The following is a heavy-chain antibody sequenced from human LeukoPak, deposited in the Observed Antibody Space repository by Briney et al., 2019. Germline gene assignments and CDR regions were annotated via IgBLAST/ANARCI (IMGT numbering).Heavy chain of an antibody. CDR1: DESFSGYY. J-gene: IGHJ5*02. Sequence: SETLSLTCAVYDESFSGYYCSWIRQPPRKGLEWIGEIDHSGSTNYNPSLQSRVTISVDTSKNQFSLKLNSVTAADTAVYYCARHYGPWGQGTLVTVSS. V-gene: IGHV4-34*01. D-gene: IGHD3-16*01. CDR2: IDHSGST. CDR3: ARHYGP.